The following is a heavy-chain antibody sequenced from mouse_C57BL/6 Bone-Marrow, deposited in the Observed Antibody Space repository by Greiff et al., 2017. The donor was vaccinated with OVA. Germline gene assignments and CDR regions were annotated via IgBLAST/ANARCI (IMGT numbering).Heavy chain of an antibody. Sequence: VQLQQSGAELVRPGTSVKVSCKASGYAFTNYLIEWVKQRPGQGLEWIGVINPGSGGTNYNEKFKGKAKLTADKSSSTAYMQLSSLTSEDSAVYFCAREKGSGYVYYFDYWGQGTTLTVSS. J-gene: IGHJ2*01. CDR2: INPGSGGT. CDR1: GYAFTNYL. CDR3: AREKGSGYVYYFDY. V-gene: IGHV1-54*01. D-gene: IGHD3-2*02.